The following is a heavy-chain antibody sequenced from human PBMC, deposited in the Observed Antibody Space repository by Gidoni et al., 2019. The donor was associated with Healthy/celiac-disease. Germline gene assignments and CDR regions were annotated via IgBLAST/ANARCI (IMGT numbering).Heavy chain of an antibody. CDR1: GGSISSSRYY. CDR2: IYVSGST. D-gene: IGHD3-3*01. J-gene: IGHJ5*02. Sequence: QLQLQASGPGLVKPSETLSLNCTVSGGSISSSRYYWGWSRQPPGKGLEWIGSIYVSGSTYYHPSLKSRVTISVDTSKNQFSLKLSSVTAADTALYYCARHRDYDFWSGYYRSGGGNWFDPWGQGTLVTVSS. V-gene: IGHV4-39*01. CDR3: ARHRDYDFWSGYYRSGGGNWFDP.